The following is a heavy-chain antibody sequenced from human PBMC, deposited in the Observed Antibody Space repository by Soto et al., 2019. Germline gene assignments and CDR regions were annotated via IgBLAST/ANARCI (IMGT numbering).Heavy chain of an antibody. CDR2: IYSGGST. CDR3: ANSDYYAFDI. D-gene: IGHD5-12*01. J-gene: IGHJ3*02. V-gene: IGHV3-66*01. CDR1: GFTVSSNY. Sequence: ESLKISCAASGFTVSSNYMSWVRQAPGKGLEWVSVIYSGGSTCYADSVKGRFTISRDNSKNTLYLQMNSLRAEDTAVYYCANSDYYAFDIWGQGTMVTVSS.